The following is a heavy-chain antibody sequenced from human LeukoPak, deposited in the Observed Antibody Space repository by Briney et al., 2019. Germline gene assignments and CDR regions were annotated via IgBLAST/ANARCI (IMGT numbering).Heavy chain of an antibody. V-gene: IGHV1-2*04. Sequence: GASVKVSCKASGYTFTGYYMHWVRQAPGQGVEWMGWINPNSGGTNYAQKFQGWVTMTRDTSKNQFSLKLSSVTAADTAVYYCARSETDSFDIWGQGTMVTVSS. CDR2: INPNSGGT. J-gene: IGHJ3*02. CDR1: GYTFTGYY. CDR3: ARSETDSFDI.